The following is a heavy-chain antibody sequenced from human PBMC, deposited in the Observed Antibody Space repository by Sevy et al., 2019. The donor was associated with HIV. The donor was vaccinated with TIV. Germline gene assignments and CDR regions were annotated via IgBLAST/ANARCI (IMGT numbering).Heavy chain of an antibody. CDR3: STDREYGDYKGGFDY. J-gene: IGHJ4*02. Sequence: GGSLRLSCAVSGFTFTNAWMGWVRQAPGKGLEWVGRIRSNKDGGTTDYAATLKGRFTISRDESKNTLYLQMNILKRADTGVYYCSTDREYGDYKGGFDYWGQGTLVTVSS. D-gene: IGHD4-17*01. CDR2: IRSNKDGGTT. CDR1: GFTFTNAW. V-gene: IGHV3-15*01.